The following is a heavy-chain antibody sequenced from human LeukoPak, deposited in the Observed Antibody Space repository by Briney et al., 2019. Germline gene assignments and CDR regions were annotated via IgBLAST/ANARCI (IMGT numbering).Heavy chain of an antibody. J-gene: IGHJ5*02. CDR3: ARKPAARGWFDP. V-gene: IGHV4-28*05. D-gene: IGHD2-2*01. CDR2: IYYSGDI. Sequence: PSDTLSLTCTVSGYSISSDNWWGWIRQPPGEGLEWIGYIYYSGDIYYNPSPKSRVTMSVDTSRNQFSLKLSSVTAVDTAVYFCARKPAARGWFDPWGQGTLVTVSS. CDR1: GYSISSDNW.